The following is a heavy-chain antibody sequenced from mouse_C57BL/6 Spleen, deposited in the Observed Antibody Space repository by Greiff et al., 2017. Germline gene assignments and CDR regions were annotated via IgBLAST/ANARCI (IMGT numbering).Heavy chain of an antibody. CDR1: GYTFTDYE. CDR3: TCGGYSNFAY. CDR2: IDPETGGT. D-gene: IGHD2-5*01. J-gene: IGHJ3*01. Sequence: QVQLQQPGAELVRPGASVKLSCKASGYTFTDYEMHWVKQTPVHGLEWIGAIDPETGGTAYNQKFKGKAILTADKSSSTAYMELRSLTSEDSAVYCCTCGGYSNFAYWGQGTLVTVSA. V-gene: IGHV1-15*01.